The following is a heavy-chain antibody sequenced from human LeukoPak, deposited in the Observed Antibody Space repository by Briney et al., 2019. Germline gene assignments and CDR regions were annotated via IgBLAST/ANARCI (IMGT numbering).Heavy chain of an antibody. CDR3: ALAVAGIFDY. V-gene: IGHV3-23*01. J-gene: IGHJ4*02. D-gene: IGHD6-19*01. Sequence: GGSLRLSCAASGFTFSNYAMAWVRQAPGKGLEWVSGISGSGGSTYYADSVKGRFTISRDNSKNTLYLQMNSLRVEDTAGYYCALAVAGIFDYWGQGTLVTVSS. CDR2: ISGSGGST. CDR1: GFTFSNYA.